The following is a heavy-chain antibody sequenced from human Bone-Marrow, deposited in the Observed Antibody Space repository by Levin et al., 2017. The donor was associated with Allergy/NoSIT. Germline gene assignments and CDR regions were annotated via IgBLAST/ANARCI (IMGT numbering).Heavy chain of an antibody. D-gene: IGHD3-22*01. CDR3: ARGAPTYYYDSSGYYPYFDY. CDR1: GGSFSGSY. Sequence: SQTLSLTCAVYGGSFSGSYWSWIRQPPGKGLEWIGELNQSGSTNHNPSLKSRVSISVDTSKSQFSLKLSSVTAADTAVYYCARGAPTYYYDSSGYYPYFDYWGHGTLVTVSP. V-gene: IGHV4-34*01. CDR2: LNQSGST. J-gene: IGHJ4*01.